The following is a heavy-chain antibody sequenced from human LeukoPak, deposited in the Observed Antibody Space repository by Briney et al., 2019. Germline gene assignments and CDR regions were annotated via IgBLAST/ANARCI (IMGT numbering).Heavy chain of an antibody. CDR3: AKDLTGDLDAFDI. J-gene: IGHJ3*02. CDR2: IRYDGSNK. D-gene: IGHD7-27*01. CDR1: GFTFSNYA. Sequence: GGFLRLSCAASGFTFSNYAMNWVRQAPGKGLEWVAFIRYDGSNKYYADSVKGRFTISRDNSKNTLYLQMNSLRAEDTAVYYCAKDLTGDLDAFDIWGQGTMVTVSS. V-gene: IGHV3-30*02.